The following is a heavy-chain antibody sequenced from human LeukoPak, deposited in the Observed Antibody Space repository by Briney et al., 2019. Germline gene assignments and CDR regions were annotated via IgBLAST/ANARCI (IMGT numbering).Heavy chain of an antibody. D-gene: IGHD3-10*01. CDR1: GGSIISSYF. CDR3: AKYASGSLVV. Sequence: SETLSLTCTVSGGSIISSYFWSWIRQPAGKGLEWIGRIYNTGSTDFNPSLKSRVTMSVDTSKNQFSLKLSSETAADTAVYYCAKYASGSLVVWGQGTLVTVSS. J-gene: IGHJ4*02. CDR2: IYNTGST. V-gene: IGHV4-4*07.